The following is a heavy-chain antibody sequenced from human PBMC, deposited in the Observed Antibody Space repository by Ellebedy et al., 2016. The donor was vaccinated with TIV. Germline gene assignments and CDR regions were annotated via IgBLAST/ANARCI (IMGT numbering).Heavy chain of an antibody. CDR1: GFSFRSYW. V-gene: IGHV3-7*01. D-gene: IGHD4-17*01. J-gene: IGHJ3*02. Sequence: GESLKISCGASGFSFRSYWMTWVRQAPGKGLEWVANINQGGSDKYYVDSVKGRFTVPRDNAQNSLFLQMNSLRAEDTAVYYCATDGSYGDYRSPTHAFEMWGQGTLVTVSS. CDR2: INQGGSDK. CDR3: ATDGSYGDYRSPTHAFEM.